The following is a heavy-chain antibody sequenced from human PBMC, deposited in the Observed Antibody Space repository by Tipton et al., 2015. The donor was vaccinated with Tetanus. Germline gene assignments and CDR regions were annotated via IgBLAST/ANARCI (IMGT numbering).Heavy chain of an antibody. J-gene: IGHJ6*02. Sequence: GSLRLSCAASGFTFSSYSMNWVRQAPGKGLEWVSYISSSSSTIYYADSVKGRFTISRDNAKNSLYLQMNSLRDEDTAVYYCASNRRDGYKHYYYGMDVWGQGTTVTVSS. D-gene: IGHD5-24*01. V-gene: IGHV3-48*02. CDR1: GFTFSSYS. CDR3: ASNRRDGYKHYYYGMDV. CDR2: ISSSSSTI.